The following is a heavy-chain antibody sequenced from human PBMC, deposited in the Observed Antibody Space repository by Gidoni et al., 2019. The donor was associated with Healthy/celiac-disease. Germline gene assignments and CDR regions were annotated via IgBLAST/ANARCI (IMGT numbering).Heavy chain of an antibody. D-gene: IGHD1-26*01. CDR2: TYYRSKWYN. Sequence: QVQLQQSGPGLVKPSQTLSPTCAIPGARVPSTSAAWNWIRQSPSRGLEWLGRTYYRSKWYNDYAVSVKSRITINPDTSKNQFSLQLNSVTPEDTAVYYCARDPSRSYDWFDPWGQGTLVTVSS. CDR3: ARDPSRSYDWFDP. CDR1: GARVPSTSAA. V-gene: IGHV6-1*01. J-gene: IGHJ5*02.